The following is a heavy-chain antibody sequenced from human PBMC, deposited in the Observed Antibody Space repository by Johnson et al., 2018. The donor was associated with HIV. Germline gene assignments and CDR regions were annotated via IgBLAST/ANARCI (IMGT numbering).Heavy chain of an antibody. V-gene: IGHV3-23*04. J-gene: IGHJ3*02. D-gene: IGHD6-19*01. Sequence: VQLVESGGGVVQPGGSLRLSCAASGFTFSSYAMSWVRQAPGKGLEWVSAISGSGGSTYYADSVKGRFTISRDNSKNTLYLQMNSLRAEDTAVYYCARAGAVGFDAFDIWGQGTMVTVSS. CDR2: ISGSGGST. CDR1: GFTFSSYA. CDR3: ARAGAVGFDAFDI.